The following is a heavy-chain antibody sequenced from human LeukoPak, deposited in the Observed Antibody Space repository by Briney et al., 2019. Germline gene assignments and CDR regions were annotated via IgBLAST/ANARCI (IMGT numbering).Heavy chain of an antibody. CDR3: AREAIYPDYYYMDV. CDR2: ISTSSNAI. V-gene: IGHV3-48*01. D-gene: IGHD2/OR15-2a*01. CDR1: GFTFSTYT. J-gene: IGHJ6*03. Sequence: GGSLRLSCAASGFTFSTYTMNWVRQAPGKGLEWLSYISTSSNAIQYADSVKGRFTISRDNSKNTLYLQMNSLRAEDTAVYYCAREAIYPDYYYMDVWGKGTTVTVSS.